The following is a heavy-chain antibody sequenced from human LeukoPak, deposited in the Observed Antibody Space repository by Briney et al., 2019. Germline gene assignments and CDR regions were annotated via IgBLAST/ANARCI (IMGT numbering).Heavy chain of an antibody. V-gene: IGHV4-34*01. CDR2: INHSGST. Sequence: PSETLSLTCAVYGGSFSGYYWSWIRQPPGKGLEWIGEINHSGSTNYNPSLKSRVTISVDTSKNQFSLKLSSVTAADTAVYYCARVPSMVRRIVYWGQGTLVTVSS. J-gene: IGHJ4*02. CDR3: ARVPSMVRRIVY. D-gene: IGHD3-10*01. CDR1: GGSFSGYY.